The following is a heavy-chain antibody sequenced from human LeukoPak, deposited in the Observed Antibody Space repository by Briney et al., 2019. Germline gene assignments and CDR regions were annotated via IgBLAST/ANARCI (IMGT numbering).Heavy chain of an antibody. CDR2: INHSGST. J-gene: IGHJ4*02. D-gene: IGHD3-10*01. Sequence: PSETLSLTCAVYGGSFSGYYWSWIRQPPGKGLEWIGEINHSGSTNYNPSLKSRVTISVDTSKNQFSLKLSSVTAADTAVYYCGRGRVGGDYYGWGSTDYGGQGTLVTVSS. CDR1: GGSFSGYY. CDR3: GRGRVGGDYYGWGSTDY. V-gene: IGHV4-34*01.